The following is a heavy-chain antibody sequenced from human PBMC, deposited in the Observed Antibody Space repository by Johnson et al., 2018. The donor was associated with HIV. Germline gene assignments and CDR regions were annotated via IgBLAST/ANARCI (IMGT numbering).Heavy chain of an antibody. CDR2: ISGDGSSS. J-gene: IGHJ3*02. CDR3: ARKFPDAFDI. V-gene: IGHV3-74*02. CDR1: GITVSSNY. Sequence: MLLVESGGGVVQPGGSLRLSCAASGITVSSNYMSWVRQAPGKGLMWVSRISGDGSSSSYADSVKGRFTISRDNSKNTLYLQMNSLRAEDTAVYYCARKFPDAFDIWGQGTMVTVSS.